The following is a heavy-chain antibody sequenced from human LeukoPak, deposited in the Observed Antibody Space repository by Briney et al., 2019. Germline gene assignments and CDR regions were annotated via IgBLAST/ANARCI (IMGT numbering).Heavy chain of an antibody. Sequence: SETLSLTCTVSGGSISSYYWSWIRQPPGKGLEWIGYIYYSGSTYYNPSLKSRVTISVDTSKNQFSLKLSSVTAADTAVYYCARAEFYDILTGDVFDIWGQGTMVTVSS. CDR3: ARAEFYDILTGDVFDI. CDR2: IYYSGST. V-gene: IGHV4-59*08. CDR1: GGSISSYY. J-gene: IGHJ3*02. D-gene: IGHD3-9*01.